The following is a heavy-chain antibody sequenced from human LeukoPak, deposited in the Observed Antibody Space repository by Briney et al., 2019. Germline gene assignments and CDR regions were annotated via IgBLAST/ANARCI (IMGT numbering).Heavy chain of an antibody. CDR1: GGSFSGYY. J-gene: IGHJ3*02. CDR3: ARPYLWFGEAGVAFDI. D-gene: IGHD3-10*01. V-gene: IGHV4-34*01. Sequence: SETLSLTCAVYGGSFSGYYWSWIRQPPGKGLEWIGEINHSGSTNYNPSLKSRVTISVDTSKNQFSLKLSSVTAADTAVYYCARPYLWFGEAGVAFDIWGQGTMVTVSS. CDR2: INHSGST.